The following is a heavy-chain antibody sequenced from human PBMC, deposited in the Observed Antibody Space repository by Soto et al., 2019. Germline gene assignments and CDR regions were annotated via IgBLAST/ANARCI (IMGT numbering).Heavy chain of an antibody. D-gene: IGHD2-15*01. V-gene: IGHV3-30*03. Sequence: GSLRLSCAASGFTFSSYGMHWVRQAPGKGLEWVAVISYDGSNKYYADSVKSRFTISRDNSKNTLYLQMNSLRAEDTAVYYCARGYCSGGSCSLENAFDIWGQGTMVTVSS. CDR2: ISYDGSNK. CDR3: ARGYCSGGSCSLENAFDI. CDR1: GFTFSSYG. J-gene: IGHJ3*02.